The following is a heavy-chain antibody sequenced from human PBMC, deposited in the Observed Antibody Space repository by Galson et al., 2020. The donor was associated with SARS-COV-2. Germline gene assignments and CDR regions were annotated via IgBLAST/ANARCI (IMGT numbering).Heavy chain of an antibody. CDR2: LDPAGTSM. CDR3: ARGHWKLDY. Sequence: GGSLRLYCAAFGFTFSDFHMTWIRQSPGKGLEWVSYLDPAGTSMYYADSVKGRFTISRDNAENSLYLQMNSLTGEDTAIYFCARGHWKLDYWGQGTQVTVSS. CDR1: GFTFSDFH. D-gene: IGHD1-1*01. V-gene: IGHV3-11*01. J-gene: IGHJ4*02.